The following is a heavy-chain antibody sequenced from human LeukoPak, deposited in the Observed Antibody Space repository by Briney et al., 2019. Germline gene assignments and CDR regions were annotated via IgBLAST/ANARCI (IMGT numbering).Heavy chain of an antibody. Sequence: PGGPLRLSCAASGFTVSGNYMSWVRQAPGKGLEWVSLIYSGGSTYYADSVKGRFTISRDNSKNTLYLQMNSLRAEDTAVYYCARLLQRQLDYWGQGTLVTVSS. CDR2: IYSGGST. D-gene: IGHD1-1*01. V-gene: IGHV3-66*02. J-gene: IGHJ4*02. CDR1: GFTVSGNY. CDR3: ARLLQRQLDY.